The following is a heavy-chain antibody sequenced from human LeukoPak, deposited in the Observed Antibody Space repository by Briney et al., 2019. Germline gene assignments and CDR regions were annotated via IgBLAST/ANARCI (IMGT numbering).Heavy chain of an antibody. J-gene: IGHJ5*02. V-gene: IGHV3-30-3*01. Sequence: GGSLRPSCAASGFTFSSYAMHWVRQAPGKGLEWVAVISYDGSKKYYADAVKGRFTISRDNSKNTLYLQMNSLRAEDTAVYYCARAPRYCSSTSCYTRFNWFDPWGQGTLVTVSS. CDR1: GFTFSSYA. CDR2: ISYDGSKK. CDR3: ARAPRYCSSTSCYTRFNWFDP. D-gene: IGHD2-2*02.